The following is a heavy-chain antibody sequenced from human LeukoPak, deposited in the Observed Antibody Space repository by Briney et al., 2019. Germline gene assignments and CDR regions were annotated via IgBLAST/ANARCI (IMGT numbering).Heavy chain of an antibody. V-gene: IGHV1-69*05. Sequence: SVKVSCKASGGTFSSYAISWVRQAPGQGLEWMGGIIPIFGTANYAQKFQGRVTITTDESTSTAYMELSSLRSEDTAVYYCARDRRPYSGSYFDYWGQGTLVTVSS. D-gene: IGHD1-26*01. CDR2: IIPIFGTA. CDR3: ARDRRPYSGSYFDY. J-gene: IGHJ4*02. CDR1: GGTFSSYA.